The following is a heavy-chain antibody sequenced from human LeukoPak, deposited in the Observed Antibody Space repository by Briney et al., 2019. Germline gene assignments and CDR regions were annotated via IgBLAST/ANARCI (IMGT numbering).Heavy chain of an antibody. Sequence: GGSLRLSRVASGFTFSNYGMHWVRQAPGKGLEWVAFIRNDGSDKYYADSVRGRFTIFRDNSENTLNLQMNSLRGDDTAMYYCARGDGDTAMAHYYYGMDVWGQGTMVTVSS. CDR2: IRNDGSDK. D-gene: IGHD5-18*01. CDR3: ARGDGDTAMAHYYYGMDV. V-gene: IGHV3-30*02. J-gene: IGHJ6*02. CDR1: GFTFSNYG.